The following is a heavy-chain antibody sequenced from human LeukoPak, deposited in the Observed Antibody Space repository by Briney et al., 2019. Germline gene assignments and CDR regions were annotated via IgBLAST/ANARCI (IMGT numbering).Heavy chain of an antibody. J-gene: IGHJ4*02. CDR1: GGTFSSYA. V-gene: IGHV1-69*04. Sequence: SVKVSCKASGGTFSSYAISWVRQAPGQGLEWMGRIIPILGIANYAQKFQGRVTITADKSTSTAYMELSSLRSEDTAVYYRAYAPPMVAAASNFDYWGQGTLVTVSS. CDR3: AYAPPMVAAASNFDY. D-gene: IGHD6-13*01. CDR2: IIPILGIA.